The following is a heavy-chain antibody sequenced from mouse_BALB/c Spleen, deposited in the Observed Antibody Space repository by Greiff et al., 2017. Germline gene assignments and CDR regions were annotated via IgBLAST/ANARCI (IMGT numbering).Heavy chain of an antibody. Sequence: EVHLVESGGGLVKPGGSLKLSCAASGFTFSDYYMYWVRQTPEQRLEWVATISDGGSYTYYPDSVKGRFTISRDNAKNNLYLQMSRLKSEDTAMYYCARDYGSSWFAYWGQGTLVTVSA. J-gene: IGHJ3*01. CDR2: ISDGGSYT. CDR3: ARDYGSSWFAY. CDR1: GFTFSDYY. D-gene: IGHD1-1*01. V-gene: IGHV5-4*02.